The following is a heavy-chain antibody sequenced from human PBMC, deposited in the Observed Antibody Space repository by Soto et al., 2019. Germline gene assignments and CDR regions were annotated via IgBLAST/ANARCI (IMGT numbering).Heavy chain of an antibody. Sequence: QLQLQESGPGLLKPSETLSLTCTVSGDSISTSNYYWSWIRQSPGKGLEWIGSVFYSGSSYYNPSLKSRVIISVDASRNQFSLRVKSVTAADTAVYYCASRKREDICSSGICYFTYWGQGTLVTVSS. CDR3: ASRKREDICSSGICYFTY. CDR2: VFYSGSS. D-gene: IGHD2-2*01. V-gene: IGHV4-39*01. CDR1: GDSISTSNYY. J-gene: IGHJ4*02.